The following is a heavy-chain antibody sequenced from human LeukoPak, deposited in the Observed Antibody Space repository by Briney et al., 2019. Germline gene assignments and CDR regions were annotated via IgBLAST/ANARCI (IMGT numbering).Heavy chain of an antibody. CDR2: ISGNGGST. J-gene: IGHJ3*02. Sequence: KPGGSLRLSCAASGFTFRNYAMHWVRQAPGKGLQYVSGISGNGGSTYYASSVKGRFAISRDNSKTTLYLQVGSLRCEHMAVYYCAREGRSGDDFDAFDIWGQGTMVTVSS. D-gene: IGHD5-12*01. CDR1: GFTFRNYA. CDR3: AREGRSGDDFDAFDI. V-gene: IGHV3-64*01.